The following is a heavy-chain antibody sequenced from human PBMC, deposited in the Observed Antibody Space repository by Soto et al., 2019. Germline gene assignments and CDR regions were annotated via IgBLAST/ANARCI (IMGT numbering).Heavy chain of an antibody. V-gene: IGHV1-46*01. CDR3: ARSPGWSLFHNTASYYYYGMDV. D-gene: IGHD2-21*01. Sequence: SVKDSCKASGYTFTSYYMHWVRQAPGQGLEWMGIINPSGGSTSYAQKFQGRVTMTRDTSTSTVYMELSSLRSEDTAVYYCARSPGWSLFHNTASYYYYGMDVWGQGTTVTVSS. CDR2: INPSGGST. CDR1: GYTFTSYY. J-gene: IGHJ6*02.